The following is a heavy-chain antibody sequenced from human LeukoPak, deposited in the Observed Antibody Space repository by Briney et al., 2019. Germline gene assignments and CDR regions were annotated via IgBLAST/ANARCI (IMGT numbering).Heavy chain of an antibody. Sequence: LGGSLRLSCAASGFTFSTYSMDWVRQAPGKGLEWVSSISSSSSYIYYADSLKGRFTISRDNAKNSLYLQMNSLRAEDTAVYYCARDGEVSYSSGWSYFDYWGQGTLVSVSP. CDR2: ISSSSSYI. CDR1: GFTFSTYS. V-gene: IGHV3-21*01. CDR3: ARDGEVSYSSGWSYFDY. J-gene: IGHJ4*02. D-gene: IGHD6-19*01.